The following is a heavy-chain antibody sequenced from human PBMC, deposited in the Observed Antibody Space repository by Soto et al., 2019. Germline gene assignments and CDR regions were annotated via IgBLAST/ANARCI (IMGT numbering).Heavy chain of an antibody. V-gene: IGHV4-59*01. D-gene: IGHD3-22*01. J-gene: IGHJ5*02. Sequence: TVSGGSISSYYWSWIRQPPGKGLEWIGYIYYSGSTNYNPSLKSRVTISVDTSKNQFSLKLSSVTAADTAVYYCARDSSGYFENWFDPWGQGXLVTVYS. CDR3: ARDSSGYFENWFDP. CDR2: IYYSGST. CDR1: GGSISSYY.